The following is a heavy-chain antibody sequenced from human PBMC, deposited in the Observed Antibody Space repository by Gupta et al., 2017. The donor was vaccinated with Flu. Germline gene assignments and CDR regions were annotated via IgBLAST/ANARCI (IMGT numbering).Heavy chain of an antibody. Sequence: QPPGEGVLGGMDNINRGKVTNYTHSLRSRFTISGDNANNALSLKLNSVSADDTAVYYCARGSRVATYHVNHPDYFDSWGQGTLVTVSS. V-gene: IGHV3-11*06. CDR3: ARGSRVATYHVNHPDYFDS. D-gene: IGHD1-26*01. J-gene: IGHJ4*02. CDR2: NINRGKVT.